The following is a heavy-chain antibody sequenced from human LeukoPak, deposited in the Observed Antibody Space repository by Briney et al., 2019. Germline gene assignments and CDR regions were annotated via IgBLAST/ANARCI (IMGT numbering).Heavy chain of an antibody. CDR1: GFTFSSYW. Sequence: PGGSLRLSCAASGFTFSSYWMSWVRQAPGKGLEWVANIKQDGSEKYYVDSVKGRFTISRDNAKNSLYLQMNSLRAEDTAVYYCAREWNHCSSTSCYRNWFDPWGQGTLVTVSS. V-gene: IGHV3-7*05. J-gene: IGHJ5*02. CDR3: AREWNHCSSTSCYRNWFDP. D-gene: IGHD2-2*01. CDR2: IKQDGSEK.